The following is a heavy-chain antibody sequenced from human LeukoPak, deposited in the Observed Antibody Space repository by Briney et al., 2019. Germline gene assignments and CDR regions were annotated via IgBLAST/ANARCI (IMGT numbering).Heavy chain of an antibody. Sequence: SVKVSCKASGGTFSSYAISWVRQAPGQGLEWMGRIIPILGIANYAQKFQGRVTITADKSTSTAYVELSSLRSEDTAVYYCARYYYDSSGYYYWGQGTLVTVSS. CDR2: IIPILGIA. D-gene: IGHD3-22*01. CDR3: ARYYYDSSGYYY. J-gene: IGHJ4*02. V-gene: IGHV1-69*04. CDR1: GGTFSSYA.